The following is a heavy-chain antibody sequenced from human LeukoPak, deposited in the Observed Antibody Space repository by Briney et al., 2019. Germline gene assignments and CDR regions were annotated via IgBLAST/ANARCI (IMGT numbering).Heavy chain of an antibody. CDR3: ARDLVVVPAATLGDYYYYMDV. J-gene: IGHJ6*03. Sequence: PSETLSLTCAVYGGSFSGYYWSWIRQPPGKGLEWIGEINHSGSTNYNPSLKSRVTISVDTSKNQFSLKLSSVTAADTAVYYCARDLVVVPAATLGDYYYYMDVWGKGTTVTVSS. V-gene: IGHV4-34*01. CDR2: INHSGST. CDR1: GGSFSGYY. D-gene: IGHD2-2*01.